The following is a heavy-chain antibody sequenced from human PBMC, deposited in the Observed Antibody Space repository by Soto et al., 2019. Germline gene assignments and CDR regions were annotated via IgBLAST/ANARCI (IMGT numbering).Heavy chain of an antibody. D-gene: IGHD2-2*01. J-gene: IGHJ4*02. Sequence: PSETLSLTCTVSGGSISSGDYYWSWIRQPPGKGLEWIGYIYYSGSTYYNPSLKSRVTISVDTSKNQFSLKLSSVTAADTAVYYCARGSRRYKIIVLVPAATVFDYWGQGTLVTVSS. CDR2: IYYSGST. CDR3: ARGSRRYKIIVLVPAATVFDY. CDR1: GGSISSGDYY. V-gene: IGHV4-30-4*01.